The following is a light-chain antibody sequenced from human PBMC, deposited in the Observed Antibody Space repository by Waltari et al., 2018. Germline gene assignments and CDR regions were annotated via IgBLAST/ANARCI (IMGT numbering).Light chain of an antibody. V-gene: IGLV2-11*01. CDR1: TSDVGGCNY. CDR3: CSYAGSYTYV. CDR2: DVS. Sequence: QSALTPPRSVSGSPGQSVTISCTGTTSDVGGCNYVSWYQQHPGKAPKLMIYDVSKRPSGVPDRFSGSKSGNTASLTISGLQAEDEADYYCCSYAGSYTYVFGTGTKVTVL. J-gene: IGLJ1*01.